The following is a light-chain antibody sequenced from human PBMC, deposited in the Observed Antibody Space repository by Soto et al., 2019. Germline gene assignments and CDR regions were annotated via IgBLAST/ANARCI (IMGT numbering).Light chain of an antibody. Sequence: DIQMTQSPSSLSASVGDRVTITCRASQGIANDLGWYQQKPGKAPKRLIYVASNLQSGVPSTFSGSGSGTEFALTISSLQPEDVATYYCLQHNSYPWTSGQGTKLEIK. J-gene: IGKJ1*01. CDR3: LQHNSYPWT. V-gene: IGKV1-17*01. CDR1: QGIAND. CDR2: VAS.